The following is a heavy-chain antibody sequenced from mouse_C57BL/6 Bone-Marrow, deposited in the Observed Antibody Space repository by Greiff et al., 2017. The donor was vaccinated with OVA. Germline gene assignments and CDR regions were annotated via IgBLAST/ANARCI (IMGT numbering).Heavy chain of an antibody. CDR1: GYTFTDYY. J-gene: IGHJ2*01. V-gene: IGHV1-84*01. CDR2: IYPGSGNT. D-gene: IGHD4-1*01. CDR3: ARGDWDYFDY. Sequence: QVQLQQSGPELVKPGASVKISCKASGYTFTDYYINWVKQRPGQGIEWIGWIYPGSGNTKYNEKFKGKATLTVDTSSSTAYMQLSSLTSEDSAVYFCARGDWDYFDYWGQGTTLTVSS.